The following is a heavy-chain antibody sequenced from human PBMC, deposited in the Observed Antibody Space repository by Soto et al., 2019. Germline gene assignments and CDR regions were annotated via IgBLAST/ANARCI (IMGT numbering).Heavy chain of an antibody. CDR3: ANLLARVAEDLNDAFDI. J-gene: IGHJ3*02. CDR1: GFTFSSCA. Sequence: PGGSLRLSCAASGFTFSSCAMSWVRQAPGKGLEWVSAISGSGGSTYYADSVKGRFTISRDNSKNTLYLQMNSLRAEDTAVYYCANLLARVAEDLNDAFDIWGQGTMVTVSS. CDR2: ISGSGGST. D-gene: IGHD6-13*01. V-gene: IGHV3-23*01.